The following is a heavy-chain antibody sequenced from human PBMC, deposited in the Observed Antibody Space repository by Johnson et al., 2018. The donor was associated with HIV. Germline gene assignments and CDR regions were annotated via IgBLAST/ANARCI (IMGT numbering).Heavy chain of an antibody. Sequence: QEQLVESGGGLVKPGGSLRLSCAASGFTFSDYYMSWIRQAPGKGLAWVSYISSSGSTIYYADSVKGRFTISRDNAKNSLYLQMNSLRAEDTALYYCARAHPFYGGNSEGAFDIWGQGTMVTVSS. CDR1: GFTFSDYY. D-gene: IGHD4-23*01. CDR2: ISSSGSTI. J-gene: IGHJ3*02. V-gene: IGHV3-11*01. CDR3: ARAHPFYGGNSEGAFDI.